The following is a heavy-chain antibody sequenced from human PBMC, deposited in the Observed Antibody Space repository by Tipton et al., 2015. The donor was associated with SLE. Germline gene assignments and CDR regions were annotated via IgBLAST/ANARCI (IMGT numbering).Heavy chain of an antibody. CDR3: AKVRSGCSSTSCYGWYYFDY. V-gene: IGHV3-9*01. CDR2: ISWNSGSI. CDR1: GFTFDDYA. D-gene: IGHD2-2*01. J-gene: IGHJ4*02. Sequence: LRLSCAASGFTFDDYAMHWVRQAPGKGLEWVSGISWNSGSIGYADSVKGRFTISRDNAKSSLYLQMNSLRAEDTALYYRAKVRSGCSSTSCYGWYYFDYWGQGTLVTVSS.